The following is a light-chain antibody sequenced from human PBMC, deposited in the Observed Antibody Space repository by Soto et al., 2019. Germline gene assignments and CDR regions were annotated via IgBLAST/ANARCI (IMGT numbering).Light chain of an antibody. CDR3: VSWDDNRSSRV. J-gene: IGLJ3*02. CDR1: RSNIGSDI. CDR2: MNS. Sequence: QSVLTQPPSLSGTPGQTVTISCIGSRSNIGSDIVHWYQQLPGTAPKHLLYMNSHRPSGVPARFSASTSGTSASLVITGLRPEDEAYYFCVSWDDNRSSRVFGGGTKVTVL. V-gene: IGLV1-47*01.